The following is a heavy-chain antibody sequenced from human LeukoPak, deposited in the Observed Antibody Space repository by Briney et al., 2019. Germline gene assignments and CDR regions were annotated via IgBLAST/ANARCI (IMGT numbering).Heavy chain of an antibody. V-gene: IGHV5-51*01. J-gene: IGHJ3*02. CDR3: ARQLYDILTGYFDAFDI. CDR2: IYPGDSDT. CDR1: GYSFTSYW. D-gene: IGHD3-9*01. Sequence: GESLKISCKGSGYSFTSYWIGWVRQMPGKGLEWMGIIYPGDSDTRYSPSFQGQVTISADKSISTAYLQWSSLKASDTAMYYCARQLYDILTGYFDAFDIWGQGTMVTVSS.